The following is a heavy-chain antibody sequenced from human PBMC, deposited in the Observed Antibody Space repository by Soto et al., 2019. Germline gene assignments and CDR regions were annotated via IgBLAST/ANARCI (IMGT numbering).Heavy chain of an antibody. V-gene: IGHV4-59*01. CDR3: ARESPGAVVGYYYYRMDV. J-gene: IGHJ6*02. CDR2: VFYSESI. Sequence: SETLSLTCNVSGGSMSSYYWSWIRQPPGKGLEWIGYVFYSESINYNPSLKSRVTISVDTPKNQFSLKLSSVTAADTAVYYCARESPGAVVGYYYYRMDVWGQGTTVTVS. D-gene: IGHD2-15*01. CDR1: GGSMSSYY.